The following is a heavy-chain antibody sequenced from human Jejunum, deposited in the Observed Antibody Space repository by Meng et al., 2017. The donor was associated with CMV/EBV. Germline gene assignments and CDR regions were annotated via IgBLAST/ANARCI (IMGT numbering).Heavy chain of an antibody. Sequence: CCVSGASIGSGSFYWPWIRHLPGQGLEWIGFIHSTGSTYFNPSLRSRVSISADTSTNHFSLTLTSVTAADTAMYYCGRDTIRDGVDYWGRGSLVTVSS. CDR3: GRDTIRDGVDY. V-gene: IGHV4-31*03. D-gene: IGHD3-3*01. CDR1: GASIGSGSFY. CDR2: IHSTGST. J-gene: IGHJ4*02.